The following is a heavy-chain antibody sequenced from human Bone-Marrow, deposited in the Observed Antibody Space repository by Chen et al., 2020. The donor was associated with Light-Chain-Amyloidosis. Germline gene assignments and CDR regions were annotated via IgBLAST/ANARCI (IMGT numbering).Heavy chain of an antibody. CDR2: INPAGNSI. V-gene: IGHV3-7*05. CDR3: ARDPAYSAFDI. D-gene: IGHD4-4*01. J-gene: IGHJ3*02. CDR1: GFSFSNFY. Sequence: APLVQAGGGWVQRGGSMGLSCPPSGFSFSNFYMTWVRQAPGRGLEWVTNINPAGNSINYLDSVRGRFTVSRDNAKNSLYLQMNSLTAEDTALYYCARDPAYSAFDIWGQGAMVTVSS.